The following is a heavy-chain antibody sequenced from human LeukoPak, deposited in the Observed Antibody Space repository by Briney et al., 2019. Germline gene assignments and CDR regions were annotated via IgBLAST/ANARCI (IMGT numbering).Heavy chain of an antibody. Sequence: SETLSLTCTVSGGSISSYYWSWIRQSPGKGLEWIGYIYYGGSTNYNPSLESRVSISVDTSKKYFSLKLRSVTAADTAVYYCARVDDTSAIDYWGQGTLVTVSS. CDR2: IYYGGST. D-gene: IGHD3-22*01. CDR3: ARVDDTSAIDY. J-gene: IGHJ4*02. V-gene: IGHV4-59*01. CDR1: GGSISSYY.